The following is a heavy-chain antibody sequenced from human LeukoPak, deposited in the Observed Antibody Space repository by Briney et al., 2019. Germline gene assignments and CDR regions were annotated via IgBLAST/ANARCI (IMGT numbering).Heavy chain of an antibody. V-gene: IGHV3-23*01. CDR2: ISGSGGST. CDR1: GFTFSSYA. J-gene: IGHJ4*02. CDR3: AKDSDYDSSGYYYVGFDY. Sequence: GGSLRLSCAASGFTFSSYAMSWVRQAPGKGLEWVSAISGSGGSTYYADSVKGRFTISRDNSKNTLYLQTNSLRAEDTAVYYCAKDSDYDSSGYYYVGFDYWGQGTLVTVSS. D-gene: IGHD3-22*01.